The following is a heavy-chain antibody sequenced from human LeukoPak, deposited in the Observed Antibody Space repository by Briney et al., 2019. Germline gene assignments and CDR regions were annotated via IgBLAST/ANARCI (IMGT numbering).Heavy chain of an antibody. CDR2: IIPIFGTA. J-gene: IGHJ6*03. D-gene: IGHD3-10*01. CDR1: GGTSSSYA. Sequence: SVKVSCKASGGTSSSYAISWVRQAPGQGLEWMGGIIPIFGTANYAQKFQGRVTITTDESTSTAYMELSSLRSEDTAVYYCARGDKRITMVRGVSYYYFHYMDVWGKGTTVTVSS. V-gene: IGHV1-69*05. CDR3: ARGDKRITMVRGVSYYYFHYMDV.